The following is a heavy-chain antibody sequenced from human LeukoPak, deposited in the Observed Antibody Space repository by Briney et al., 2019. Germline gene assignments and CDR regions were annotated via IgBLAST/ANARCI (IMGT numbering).Heavy chain of an antibody. Sequence: GSLRLSCAASGFTSNNCGMHWVRQAPGKGLEWLAVIVHHGSDTYYADSVKGRFTISRDNSKNTVHLQMNSLRTEDTAVYYCAKESDSGYYRTADSWGQGTLITVSS. CDR2: IVHHGSDT. D-gene: IGHD3-22*01. V-gene: IGHV3-30*18. CDR1: GFTSNNCG. J-gene: IGHJ4*02. CDR3: AKESDSGYYRTADS.